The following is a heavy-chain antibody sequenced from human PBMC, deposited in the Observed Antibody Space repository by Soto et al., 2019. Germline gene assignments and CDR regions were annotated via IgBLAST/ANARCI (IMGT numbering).Heavy chain of an antibody. CDR1: GFAFSRYA. D-gene: IGHD6-13*01. J-gene: IGHJ3*02. V-gene: IGHV3-23*01. CDR3: AKDAKYGKIAGAALDS. Sequence: EVQLLESGGGLVQPGGSLRLSCAASGFAFSRYAMNWVRQAPGQGLEWVSSIRGGGTSRYSADSVKGRFTISRDNSKNTLYLQMNSLRVEDTAIYHCAKDAKYGKIAGAALDSWGQGTLVTVSS. CDR2: IRGGGTSR.